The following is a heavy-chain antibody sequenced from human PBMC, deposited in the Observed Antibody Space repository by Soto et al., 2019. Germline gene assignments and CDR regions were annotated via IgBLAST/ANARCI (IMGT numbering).Heavy chain of an antibody. CDR1: GGSISSGGYY. D-gene: IGHD6-19*01. CDR2: IYYSGST. Sequence: PSETLSLTCTVSGGSISSGGYYWSWIRQHPGKGLEWIGYIYYSGSTYYNPSLKSRVTISVDTSKNQFSLKLSSVTAADTAVYYCARDFGAAVAGEQWGQGTLVTVSS. J-gene: IGHJ4*02. V-gene: IGHV4-31*02. CDR3: ARDFGAAVAGEQ.